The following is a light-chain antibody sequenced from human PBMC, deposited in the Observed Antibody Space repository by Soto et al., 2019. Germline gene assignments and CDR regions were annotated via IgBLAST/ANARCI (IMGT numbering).Light chain of an antibody. Sequence: QAVVTQPPSVSGAPGQRVTISCTGSNSNIGAGYDVHWYQHVPGTAPKVLIYDNNNRPSGVPDRFSGSKSGTSASLAITGLQAEDEADYYCQSYDNRLRGSWVFGGGTKLTVL. CDR1: NSNIGAGYD. CDR2: DNN. CDR3: QSYDNRLRGSWV. V-gene: IGLV1-40*01. J-gene: IGLJ3*02.